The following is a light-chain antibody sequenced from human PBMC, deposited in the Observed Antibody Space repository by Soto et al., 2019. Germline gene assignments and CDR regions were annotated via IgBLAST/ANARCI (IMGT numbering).Light chain of an antibody. Sequence: EIVLTQSPATLSSFPGDRVTLSCRASQTVNNNYVAWYQQKPGQAPRLLIYGASSRATGIPDRFSGSGSGTDFTLTISRLEPADFAVYYCQQYGSSPLTFGGGTKVDIK. CDR1: QTVNNNY. J-gene: IGKJ4*01. V-gene: IGKV3-20*01. CDR3: QQYGSSPLT. CDR2: GAS.